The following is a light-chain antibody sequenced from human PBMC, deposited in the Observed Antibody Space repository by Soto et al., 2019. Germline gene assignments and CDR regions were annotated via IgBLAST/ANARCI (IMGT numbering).Light chain of an antibody. CDR1: QSISSY. V-gene: IGKV1-39*01. Sequence: DXVTXXXXXSQSISSYLNWYQQKPGKAPKLLIYAASSLQSGVPSRFSGSGSGTDFTLTISSLQPEDFATYYCQQSYSTPQTFGQGTKVDIK. J-gene: IGKJ1*01. CDR2: AAS. CDR3: QQSYSTPQT.